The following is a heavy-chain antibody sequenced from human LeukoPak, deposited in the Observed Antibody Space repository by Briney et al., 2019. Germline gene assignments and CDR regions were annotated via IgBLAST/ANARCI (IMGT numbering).Heavy chain of an antibody. Sequence: SQTLSLTCTVSGDSIGGGDSYWSWIRQHPGKGLERIGYISFSGSTYYRSSLQSRLTISVDTSKNQFSLSLSSVTAADTALYFCARGPYLYFDFWGQGALVAVSS. CDR2: ISFSGST. CDR1: GDSIGGGDSY. V-gene: IGHV4-31*03. J-gene: IGHJ4*02. CDR3: ARGPYLYFDF. D-gene: IGHD3-16*01.